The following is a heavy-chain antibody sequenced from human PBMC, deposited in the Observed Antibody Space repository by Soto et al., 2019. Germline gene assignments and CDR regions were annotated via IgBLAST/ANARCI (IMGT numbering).Heavy chain of an antibody. CDR1: GGTFSSYG. CDR2: IIPIIDTA. D-gene: IGHD3-22*01. J-gene: IGHJ4*02. CDR3: ARDRRYYYDSRGYRHFDY. V-gene: IGHV1-69*12. Sequence: QVQLVQSGAEVKKPVSSVKVSCKASGGTFSSYGISWVRQAPGQGLEWMGGIIPIIDTANYAQEFQGRVTITADESTSTVYMELSSLRSDETAVYYCARDRRYYYDSRGYRHFDYWGQGTLVTVSS.